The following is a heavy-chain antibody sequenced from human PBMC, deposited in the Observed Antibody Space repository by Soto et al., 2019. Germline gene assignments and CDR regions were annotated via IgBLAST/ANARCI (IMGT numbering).Heavy chain of an antibody. CDR1: RCTFSYYA. CDR3: VRTIEVAGPDAFDM. J-gene: IGHJ3*02. Sequence: QVQLVESGGGVAQPGRSLRLSCAASRCTFSYYAMHWIRQAPGKGLVWVAVILSAGSQQYYAESVKGRFTISRDNSKSTLYLQMTSLRVEDTAVYYCVRTIEVAGPDAFDMWGKGTMVTVSS. CDR2: ILSAGSQQ. V-gene: IGHV3-30-3*01. D-gene: IGHD6-19*01.